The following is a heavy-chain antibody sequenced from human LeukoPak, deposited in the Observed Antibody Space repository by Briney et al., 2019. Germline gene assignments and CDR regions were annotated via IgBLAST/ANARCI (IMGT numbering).Heavy chain of an antibody. CDR3: TTWDGVA. CDR2: IKSKSDGGTT. CDR1: GFTFSNAL. V-gene: IGHV3-15*01. Sequence: PGGSLRLSCAASGFTFSNALMTWVRQAPGTGLEWVGHIKSKSDGGTTDCAAAVKGRFSISRDDSKNALYLQMNSLKTEDTALYYCTTWDGVAWGQGTMVTV. J-gene: IGHJ3*01. D-gene: IGHD1-26*01.